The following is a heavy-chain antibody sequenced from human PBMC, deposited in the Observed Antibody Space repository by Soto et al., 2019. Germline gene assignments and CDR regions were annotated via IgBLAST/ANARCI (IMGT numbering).Heavy chain of an antibody. CDR3: ARGPTYCSGANCYYYFDY. CDR1: GFTFSTYG. J-gene: IGHJ4*02. CDR2: IWYDGSDK. Sequence: QVQLVESGGGVVQPGRSLRLSCAASGFTFSTYGMHWARQAPGKGLEWVAVIWYDGSDKYYADSVKGRFTISRDNSKNRLYLQMKSLRAEDTAVYYCARGPTYCSGANCYYYFDYWGQGTLVAVSS. D-gene: IGHD2-15*01. V-gene: IGHV3-33*01.